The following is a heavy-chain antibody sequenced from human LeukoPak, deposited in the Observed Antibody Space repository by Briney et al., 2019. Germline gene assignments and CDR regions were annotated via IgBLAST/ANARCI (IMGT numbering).Heavy chain of an antibody. V-gene: IGHV1-69*04. J-gene: IGHJ3*02. CDR3: ASHITMIVGSAFDI. CDR2: IIPILGIA. D-gene: IGHD3-22*01. CDR1: GGTFSSYA. Sequence: GASVKVSCKASGGTFSSYAISWVRQAPGQGLEWMGRIIPILGIANYAQKFQGRVTITADKSTSTAYMELSSLRSEDTAVYYCASHITMIVGSAFDIWGQGTMVTVSS.